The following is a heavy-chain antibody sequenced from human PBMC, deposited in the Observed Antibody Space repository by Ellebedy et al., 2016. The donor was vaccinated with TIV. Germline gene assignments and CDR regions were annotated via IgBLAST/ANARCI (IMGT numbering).Heavy chain of an antibody. CDR2: ISYDTSNK. D-gene: IGHD1-26*01. V-gene: IGHV3-30-3*01. CDR3: ARAGEKWELNY. Sequence: PGGSLRLSCAASGFTFSTYAMFWVRQAPGKGLEWVAVISYDTSNKNYAESVKGRFTISSDNSKNTLYLEANSLRAEETAMYYCARAGEKWELNYWGQGTLVSVSS. J-gene: IGHJ4*02. CDR1: GFTFSTYA.